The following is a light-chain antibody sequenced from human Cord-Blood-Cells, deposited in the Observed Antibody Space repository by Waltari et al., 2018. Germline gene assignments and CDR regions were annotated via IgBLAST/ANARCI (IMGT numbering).Light chain of an antibody. CDR3: QSYDSSLSGSV. CDR2: GNS. CDR1: SSNIGAGYD. V-gene: IGLV1-40*01. J-gene: IGLJ3*02. Sequence: QSVLTQPPSVSGAPGQRVTISCTGSSSNIGAGYDVHWYQQLPGTAPKLLIYGNSNRPSGVPVRFSGSKSGTSASLAITGVQAEDEADYYCQSYDSSLSGSVFGGGTKLTVL.